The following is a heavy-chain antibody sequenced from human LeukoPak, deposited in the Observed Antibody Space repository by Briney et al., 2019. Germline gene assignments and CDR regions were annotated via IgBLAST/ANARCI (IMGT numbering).Heavy chain of an antibody. CDR2: VHYSGTT. Sequence: SETLSLTCTVSGGSIRSSSAYNWGWIRQPPGKGLQWIATVHYSGTTYYNWSLRSRLTISLDTSKNQFSLKLSSVTAADTAVYYCARLYGSGDYWGQGTLVTVSS. J-gene: IGHJ4*02. D-gene: IGHD3-10*01. V-gene: IGHV4-39*01. CDR1: GGSIRSSSAYN. CDR3: ARLYGSGDY.